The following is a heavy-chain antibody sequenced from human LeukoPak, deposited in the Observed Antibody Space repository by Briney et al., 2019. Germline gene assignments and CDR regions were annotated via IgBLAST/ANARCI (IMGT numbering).Heavy chain of an antibody. V-gene: IGHV3-43*01. CDR3: ARMDYGDVL. D-gene: IGHD4-17*01. CDR1: GFTFDDYT. J-gene: IGHJ4*02. Sequence: PGGSLRLSCAASGFTFDDYTMHWVRQAPGKGLEWVSLISWDGGSTYYADSVKGRFTISRDNSKNTLYLQMNSLRAEDTAVYYCARMDYGDVLWGQGTLVTVSS. CDR2: ISWDGGST.